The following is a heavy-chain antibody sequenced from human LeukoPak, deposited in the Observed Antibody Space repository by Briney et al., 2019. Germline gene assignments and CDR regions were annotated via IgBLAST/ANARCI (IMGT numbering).Heavy chain of an antibody. D-gene: IGHD3-9*01. CDR3: QKTAYEILTGYSDAFDI. J-gene: IGHJ3*02. CDR2: ISSSSSYT. CDR1: GVTFSDYY. V-gene: IGHV3-11*06. Sequence: GGSLRLSCAASGVTFSDYYMSWIRQAPGKRLEWVSYISSSSSYTNYADSVKGRFTISRDNAKNSLYLQMNSLRAEDTVFFFRQKTAYEILTGYSDAFDIWGQGTMVTVSS.